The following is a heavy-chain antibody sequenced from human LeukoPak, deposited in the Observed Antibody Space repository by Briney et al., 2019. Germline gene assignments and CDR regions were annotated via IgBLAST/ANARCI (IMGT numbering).Heavy chain of an antibody. V-gene: IGHV4-34*01. J-gene: IGHJ5*02. CDR3: ARVVVAARSWFDP. CDR1: GGSFSGYY. CDR2: INHSGST. D-gene: IGHD2-15*01. Sequence: SETLSLTCAVYGGSFSGYYWSWIRQPPGKGLEWIGEINHSGSTNYNPSLKSRVTISVDTSENQFSLKLSSVTAADTAVYYCARVVVAARSWFDPWGQGTLVTVSS.